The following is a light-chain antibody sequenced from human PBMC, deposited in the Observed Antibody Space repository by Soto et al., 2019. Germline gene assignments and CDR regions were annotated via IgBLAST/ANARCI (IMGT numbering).Light chain of an antibody. J-gene: IGLJ2*01. V-gene: IGLV2-14*03. CDR2: DVS. Sequence: QSALNQPASVSGSPGQSITISCAGTSSDVGGYNYVSWYQHHPGKAPKLMIYDVSNRPSGVSNRFSGSKSGSTASLTISGLQAEDEADYWCSSYTSSSTLVVFGGGTKLTVL. CDR1: SSDVGGYNY. CDR3: SSYTSSSTLVV.